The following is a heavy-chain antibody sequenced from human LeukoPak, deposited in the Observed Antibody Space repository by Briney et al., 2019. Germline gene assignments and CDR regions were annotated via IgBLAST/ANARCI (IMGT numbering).Heavy chain of an antibody. CDR3: AREGQWLENYYMDV. J-gene: IGHJ6*03. V-gene: IGHV3-48*04. CDR2: ISSSGSTI. D-gene: IGHD6-19*01. Sequence: PGGSLRLSCAASGFTFSSYSMNWVRQAPGKGLEWVSYISSSGSTIYYADSVKGRFTISRDNAKNSLYLQMNSLRAEDTAVYYCAREGQWLENYYMDVWGKGTTVTVSS. CDR1: GFTFSSYS.